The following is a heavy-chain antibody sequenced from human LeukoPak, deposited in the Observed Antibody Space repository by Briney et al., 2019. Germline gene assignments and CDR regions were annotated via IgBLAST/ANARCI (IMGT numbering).Heavy chain of an antibody. Sequence: GGSLRLSWAASGFTSSSYAMSWVSQAPGKGLEWVSGISGSGGGTYYADSVKGRFTISRDNSKNTLYLQMNSLRAEDTAIYYCSKDRTTSGGAEGYWGQGTLVTVSA. J-gene: IGHJ4*02. CDR2: ISGSGGGT. CDR3: SKDRTTSGGAEGY. V-gene: IGHV3-23*01. D-gene: IGHD3-10*01. CDR1: GFTSSSYA.